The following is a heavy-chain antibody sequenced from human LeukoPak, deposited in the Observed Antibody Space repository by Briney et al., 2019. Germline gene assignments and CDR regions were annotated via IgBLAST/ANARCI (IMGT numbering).Heavy chain of an antibody. V-gene: IGHV1-2*02. Sequence: ASVEVSCKASGYTFTGYYMHWVRQAPGQGLEWMGWINPNSGGTNYAQKVQGRVTMTRDTSISTAYMELSRLRSDDTAVYYCARAEGGIAARPFDYWGQGTLVTVSS. D-gene: IGHD6-6*01. CDR2: INPNSGGT. CDR1: GYTFTGYY. J-gene: IGHJ4*02. CDR3: ARAEGGIAARPFDY.